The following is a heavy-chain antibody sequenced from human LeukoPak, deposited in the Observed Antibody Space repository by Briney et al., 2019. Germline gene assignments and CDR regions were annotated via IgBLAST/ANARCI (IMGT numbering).Heavy chain of an antibody. Sequence: SETLPLTCTVSGGSISSYYWSWIRQPPWKGLEWIGYICDSGSTNYNPSLKSRVTISVDTSKNKLSLKLSSVTAADTAVYYCAREMVRGVGDGYYYYYMDVWGKGTTVTISS. D-gene: IGHD3-10*01. V-gene: IGHV4-59*01. J-gene: IGHJ6*03. CDR2: ICDSGST. CDR3: AREMVRGVGDGYYYYYMDV. CDR1: GGSISSYY.